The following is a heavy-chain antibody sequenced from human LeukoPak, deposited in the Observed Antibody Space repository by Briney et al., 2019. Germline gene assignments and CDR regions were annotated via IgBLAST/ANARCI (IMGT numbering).Heavy chain of an antibody. CDR2: ISGSGGST. J-gene: IGHJ4*02. D-gene: IGHD3-9*01. V-gene: IGHV3-23*01. Sequence: PGGSLRLSCVASGFTFSSYAMSWVRQAPGKGLEWVSAISGSGGSTYYADSVKGRFTISRDNSKNTLYLQMNSLRAEDTALYYCAKDIGYDILTGYYLNWGQGTLVTVSS. CDR3: AKDIGYDILTGYYLN. CDR1: GFTFSSYA.